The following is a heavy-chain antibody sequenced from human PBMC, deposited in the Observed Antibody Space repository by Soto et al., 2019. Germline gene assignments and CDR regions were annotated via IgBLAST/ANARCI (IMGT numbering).Heavy chain of an antibody. CDR3: TQPMTTRDILDAFDI. J-gene: IGHJ3*02. Sequence: EVQLVESGGGLVQPGGSLKLSCAASGFTFSGSAMHWVRQASGKGLEWVGRIRSKANSYATAYAASVKGRFTISRDDSKNTAYLQMNSLKTEDTAVYYCTQPMTTRDILDAFDIWGQGTMVTVSS. CDR2: IRSKANSYAT. CDR1: GFTFSGSA. D-gene: IGHD4-17*01. V-gene: IGHV3-73*02.